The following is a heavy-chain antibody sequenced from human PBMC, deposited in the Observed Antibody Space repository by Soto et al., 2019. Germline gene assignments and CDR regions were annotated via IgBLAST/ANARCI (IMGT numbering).Heavy chain of an antibody. CDR3: ARGPIKDRRYWVVVPAAMRGHYYMDV. J-gene: IGHJ6*03. D-gene: IGHD2-2*01. V-gene: IGHV4-34*01. CDR2: INHSGST. CDR1: GGSFSGYY. Sequence: SETLSLTCAVYGGSFSGYYWSWIRQPPGKGLEWIGEINHSGSTNYNPSLKSRVTISVDTSKNQFSLKLSSVTAADTAVYYCARGPIKDRRYWVVVPAAMRGHYYMDVWGKGTTVTVSS.